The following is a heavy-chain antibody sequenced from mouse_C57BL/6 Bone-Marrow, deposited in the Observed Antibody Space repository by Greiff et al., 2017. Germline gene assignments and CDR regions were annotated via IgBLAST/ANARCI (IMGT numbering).Heavy chain of an antibody. CDR1: GFTFSNYW. CDR3: TEDVYYCSSPYAMDY. Sequence: EVQLVESGGGLVQPGGSMKLSCVASGFTFSNYWMNWVRQSPEKGLEWVAQIRLKSDNYATHYAESVIGRFTISRDDSKSSVYLQMNNLRAEDTGIYYCTEDVYYCSSPYAMDYWGQGTSVTVSS. D-gene: IGHD1-1*01. CDR2: IRLKSDNYAT. V-gene: IGHV6-3*01. J-gene: IGHJ4*01.